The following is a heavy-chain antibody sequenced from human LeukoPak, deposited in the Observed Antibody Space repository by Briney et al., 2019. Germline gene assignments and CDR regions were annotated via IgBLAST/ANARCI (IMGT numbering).Heavy chain of an antibody. CDR1: GYTFTSYY. Sequence: ASVKVSCKASGYTFTSYYMHWVRQAPGQGLEWMGIINPSGGSTSYAQKFQGRVTMTRDTSTSTVYMELSSLRSEDTAVYYCAGDQGRVEMATMNDYWGQGTLVTVSS. D-gene: IGHD5-24*01. V-gene: IGHV1-46*01. J-gene: IGHJ4*02. CDR3: AGDQGRVEMATMNDY. CDR2: INPSGGST.